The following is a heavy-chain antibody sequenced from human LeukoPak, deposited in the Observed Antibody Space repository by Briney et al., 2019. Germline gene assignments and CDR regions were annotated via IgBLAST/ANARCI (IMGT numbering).Heavy chain of an antibody. D-gene: IGHD6-6*01. J-gene: IGHJ4*02. Sequence: SETLSLTCTVSGGSINSYYWSWIRQPPGKGLEWIGYIYYSGSTNYNPSLKSRVTISVDTSKNQFSLKLSSVTAADTAVYYCARRSSSRFDYWGQGTLVTVSS. V-gene: IGHV4-59*08. CDR1: GGSINSYY. CDR2: IYYSGST. CDR3: ARRSSSRFDY.